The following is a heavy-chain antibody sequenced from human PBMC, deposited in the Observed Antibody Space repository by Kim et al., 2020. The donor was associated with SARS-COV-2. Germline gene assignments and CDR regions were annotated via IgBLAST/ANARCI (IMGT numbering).Heavy chain of an antibody. V-gene: IGHV4-31*03. CDR2: IYYSGST. CDR1: GGSISSGGYY. Sequence: SETLSLTCTVSGGSISSGGYYWSWIRQHPGKGLEWIGYIYYSGSTYYNPSLKSRVTKSVDTSKNQCSLKLSSVTAADTAVYYCARDALKNPVPLGDYYYYGMDVWGQGTTVTVSS. CDR3: ARDALKNPVPLGDYYYYGMDV. J-gene: IGHJ6*02.